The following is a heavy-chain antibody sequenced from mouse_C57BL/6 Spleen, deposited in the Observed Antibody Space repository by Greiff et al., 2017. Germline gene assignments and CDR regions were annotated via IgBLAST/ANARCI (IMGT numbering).Heavy chain of an antibody. CDR1: GYTFTDYY. D-gene: IGHD1-2*01. Sequence: EVQLQQSGPELVKPGASVKLSCKASGYTFTDYYMNWVKQSHGKSLEWIGDINPNNGGTSYNQKFKGKATLTVDKSSSTAYMALRSLTSEDSAVYDCAAVGLYYFDYWGQGTTLTVSS. V-gene: IGHV1-26*01. CDR2: INPNNGGT. J-gene: IGHJ2*01. CDR3: AAVGLYYFDY.